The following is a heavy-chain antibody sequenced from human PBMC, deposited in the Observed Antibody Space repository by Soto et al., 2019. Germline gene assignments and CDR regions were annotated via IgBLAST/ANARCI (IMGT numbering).Heavy chain of an antibody. D-gene: IGHD3-3*01. CDR1: GFTFSGSA. V-gene: IGHV3-73*01. CDR2: IRSKANSYAT. J-gene: IGHJ6*02. Sequence: PGGSLRLSCAASGFTFSGSAMHWVRQASGKGLEWVGRIRSKANSYATAYAASVKGRFTISRDDSKNTAYLQMNSLKTEDTAVYYCTSIRFLDWPYYDRARDYGMDFWGQGTTVTGSS. CDR3: TSIRFLDWPYYDRARDYGMDF.